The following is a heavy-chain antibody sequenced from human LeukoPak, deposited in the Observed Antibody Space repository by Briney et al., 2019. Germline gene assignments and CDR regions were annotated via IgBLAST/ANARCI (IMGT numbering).Heavy chain of an antibody. CDR3: ARDEGQLAGYYFDY. J-gene: IGHJ4*02. CDR1: GGSISSYY. D-gene: IGHD6-6*01. CDR2: IRTSGGT. Sequence: SETLSLTCTVSGGSISSYYWSWIRQPAGKGLEWIRRIRTSGGTNYNPSLKSRVTMSVDTSKNQFSLKLTSMTAADTAVYYCARDEGQLAGYYFDYWGQGTLVTVSS. V-gene: IGHV4-4*07.